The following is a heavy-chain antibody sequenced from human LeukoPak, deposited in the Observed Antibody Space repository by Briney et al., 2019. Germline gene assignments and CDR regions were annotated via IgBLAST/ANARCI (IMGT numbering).Heavy chain of an antibody. J-gene: IGHJ4*02. CDR2: IRYDGSTK. D-gene: IGHD3-9*01. CDR3: AKDWRPAYYDILTGYYGDY. CDR1: GFTFSSYG. Sequence: GGSLRLSCAASGFTFSSYGMYWVRQAPGKGLEWVTFIRYDGSTKYYADSVKGRFTISRDNSKNTLYLQMNSLRAEDTAVYYCAKDWRPAYYDILTGYYGDYWGQGTLVTVSS. V-gene: IGHV3-30*02.